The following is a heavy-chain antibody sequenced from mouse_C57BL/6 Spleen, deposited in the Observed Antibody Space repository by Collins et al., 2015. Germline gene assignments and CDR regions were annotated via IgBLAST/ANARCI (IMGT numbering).Heavy chain of an antibody. D-gene: IGHD1-1*01. CDR3: TPRSSLFAY. J-gene: IGHJ3*01. CDR1: GFNIKDDY. V-gene: IGHV14-4*01. Sequence: EVQLQQSGAELVRPGASVKLSCTASGFNIKDDYMHWVKQRPEQGLEWIGWIDPENGDTEYASKFQGKATITADTSSNTAYLQLSSLTSEDTAVYYCTPRSSLFAYWGQGTLVTVSA. CDR2: IDPENGDT.